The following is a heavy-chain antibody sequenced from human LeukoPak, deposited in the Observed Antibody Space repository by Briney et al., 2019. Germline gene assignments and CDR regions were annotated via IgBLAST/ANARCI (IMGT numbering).Heavy chain of an antibody. CDR3: ARDRQLDY. CDR2: ISYDGSSK. J-gene: IGHJ4*02. V-gene: IGHV3-30*01. D-gene: IGHD6-13*01. CDR1: GFTFSSYA. Sequence: GRSLRLSCAASGFTFSSYAMHWVRQAPGKGLEWVAVISYDGSSKYYADSVKGRFTISRDNSKNTLYLQMNSLRAEDTAVYYCARDRQLDYWGQGTLVTVSS.